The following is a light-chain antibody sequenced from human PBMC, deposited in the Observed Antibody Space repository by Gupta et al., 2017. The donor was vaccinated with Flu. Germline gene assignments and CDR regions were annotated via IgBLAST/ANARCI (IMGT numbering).Light chain of an antibody. J-gene: IGLJ2*01. CDR1: GIGSKN. CDR3: QVWDIIAI. V-gene: IGLV3-9*01. Sequence: VALGQTATITCGGDGIGSKNVHRYQQKPGQAPGLVLYRDSNRPSGIPERLSGSNSGTTATLTISGAEAEDEYYYYCQVWDIIAIFGGGTKLTVL. CDR2: RDS.